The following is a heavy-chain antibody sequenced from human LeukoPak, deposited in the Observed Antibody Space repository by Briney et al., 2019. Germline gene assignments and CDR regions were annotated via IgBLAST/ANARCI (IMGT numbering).Heavy chain of an antibody. Sequence: PGGSLRLSCAASGFTFSGSTMHWVRQASGKGLEWVGRIRSEANSYATAYAASVKGRFTISRDDSKNTAYLQMNSLKTEDTAVYYCTSRDGCNDIDYWGQGTLVTVSS. CDR1: GFTFSGST. J-gene: IGHJ4*02. CDR2: IRSEANSYAT. CDR3: TSRDGCNDIDY. V-gene: IGHV3-73*01. D-gene: IGHD5-24*01.